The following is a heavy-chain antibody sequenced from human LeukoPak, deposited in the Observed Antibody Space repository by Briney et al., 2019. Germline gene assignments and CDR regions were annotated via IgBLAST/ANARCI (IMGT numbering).Heavy chain of an antibody. CDR2: FDPEDGVT. V-gene: IGHV1-24*01. Sequence: VASVKVSCKVSGYTLTELSMHWVRQAPGKGLEWMGRFDPEDGVTIYAQKFQGRVTMTEDTSTNTAYMELSSLRSEDTAVYYCAREDLYYYDSSGSEYFQHWGQGTLVTVSS. D-gene: IGHD3-22*01. CDR3: AREDLYYYDSSGSEYFQH. CDR1: GYTLTELS. J-gene: IGHJ1*01.